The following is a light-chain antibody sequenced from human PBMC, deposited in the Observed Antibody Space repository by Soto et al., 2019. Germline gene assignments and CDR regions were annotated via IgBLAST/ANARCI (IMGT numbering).Light chain of an antibody. CDR3: QHYDNLPLT. V-gene: IGKV1-33*01. Sequence: DIQMTQSPSSLSASVGDRVTITCLASQSISSYLNWYQQKPGKAPKLLIYAASSLETGVPSRFSGSGSRTHFSLTINNLQPEDVGTYFCQHYDNLPLTFGGGTKVDIK. J-gene: IGKJ4*01. CDR1: QSISSY. CDR2: AAS.